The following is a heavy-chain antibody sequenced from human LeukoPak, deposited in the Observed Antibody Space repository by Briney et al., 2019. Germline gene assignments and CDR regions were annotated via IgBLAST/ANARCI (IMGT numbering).Heavy chain of an antibody. Sequence: PGGSLRLSCAASGFTFSSYGMHWVRQAPGKGLEWVSYISSSSSTIYYADSVKGRFTISRDNAKNSLYLQMNSLRAEDTAVYYCARDAFYSSGWYARNYFDYWGQGTLVTVSS. CDR3: ARDAFYSSGWYARNYFDY. D-gene: IGHD6-19*01. J-gene: IGHJ4*02. CDR2: ISSSSSTI. CDR1: GFTFSSYG. V-gene: IGHV3-48*01.